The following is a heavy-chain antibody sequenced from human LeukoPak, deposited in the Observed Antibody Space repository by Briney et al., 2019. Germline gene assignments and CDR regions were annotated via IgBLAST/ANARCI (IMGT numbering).Heavy chain of an antibody. CDR1: GFTFSSYS. CDR2: ISSSSSTI. Sequence: GGSLRLSCAASGFTFSSYSMNWVRQAPGKGLEWVSYISSSSSTIYYADSVKGRFTISRDNAKNSLYLQMNSLRAEDTAVYYCARDPDDTLTGYYYYYGMDVWGQGTTVTVS. J-gene: IGHJ6*02. V-gene: IGHV3-48*01. CDR3: ARDPDDTLTGYYYYYGMDV. D-gene: IGHD3-9*01.